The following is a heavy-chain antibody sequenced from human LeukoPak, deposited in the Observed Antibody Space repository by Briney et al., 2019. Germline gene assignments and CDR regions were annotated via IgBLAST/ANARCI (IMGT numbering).Heavy chain of an antibody. CDR2: ISDNGSLK. CDR1: GFNFNYYP. CDR3: ARGRSGSSPVLDYYMDV. Sequence: GRSLRLSCAASGFNFNYYPVHWVRQAPGKGLVRVAFISDNGSLKYYADSVKGRFTISRDNSKNTLYLQMNSLRGDDTAVYYCARGRSGSSPVLDYYMDVWGKGTTVTVSS. V-gene: IGHV3-30*14. J-gene: IGHJ6*03. D-gene: IGHD6-19*01.